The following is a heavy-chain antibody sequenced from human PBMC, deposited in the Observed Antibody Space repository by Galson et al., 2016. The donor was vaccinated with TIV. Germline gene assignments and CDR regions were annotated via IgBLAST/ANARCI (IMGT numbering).Heavy chain of an antibody. CDR3: AKAGAVLRYFDWLFDAFDI. CDR2: ISPSNDVT. V-gene: IGHV1-2*06. J-gene: IGHJ3*02. CDR1: GYTFTGYY. D-gene: IGHD3-9*01. Sequence: SVKVSCKASGYTFTGYYIHWVRQAPGQGLEWMGRISPSNDVTDYAQNFQGRVTMTRDTSIMTVYMELSSLRSDDTALYYCAKAGAVLRYFDWLFDAFDIWGQGTMVAVSS.